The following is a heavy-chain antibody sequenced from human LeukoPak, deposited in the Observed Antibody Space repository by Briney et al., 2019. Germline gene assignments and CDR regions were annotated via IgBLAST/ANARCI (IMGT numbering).Heavy chain of an antibody. J-gene: IGHJ1*01. D-gene: IGHD2-15*01. V-gene: IGHV3-33*06. CDR3: AKQYCAGGSCYSYFQH. CDR2: IWYDGSNK. CDR1: GFTFSSYG. Sequence: LTGGSLRLSCAASGFTFSSYGMHWVRQAPGKGLEWVAVIWYDGSNKYYADSVKGRFTISRDNSKNTLYLQMNSLRVDDTAPYYCAKQYCAGGSCYSYFQHWGQGTLLTVSS.